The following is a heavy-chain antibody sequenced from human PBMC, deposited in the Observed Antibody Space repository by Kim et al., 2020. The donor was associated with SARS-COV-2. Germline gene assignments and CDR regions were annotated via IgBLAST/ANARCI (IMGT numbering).Heavy chain of an antibody. CDR1: GFTFSSYA. Sequence: GGSLRLSCAASGFTFSSYAMSWVRQAPGKGLEWVSAISGSGGSTYYADSVKGRFTISRDNSKNTLYLQMNSLRAEDTAVYYCAKALSGVYYPHYFDYWGQGTLVTVSS. V-gene: IGHV3-23*01. J-gene: IGHJ4*02. D-gene: IGHD4-17*01. CDR3: AKALSGVYYPHYFDY. CDR2: ISGSGGST.